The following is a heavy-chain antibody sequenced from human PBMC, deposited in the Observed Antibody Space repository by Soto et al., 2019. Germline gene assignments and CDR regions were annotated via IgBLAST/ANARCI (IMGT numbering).Heavy chain of an antibody. CDR3: TTFGTGTTHFDY. D-gene: IGHD1-7*01. V-gene: IGHV3-15*01. CDR1: GFTFSNAW. CDR2: IKSKTDGGTT. Sequence: GESLKISCAASGFTFSNAWMSWVRQAPGKGLEWVGRIKSKTDGGTTDYAAPVKGRFTISRDDSKNTLYLQMNSLKTEDTAVYYCTTFGTGTTHFDYWGQGTLVTVSS. J-gene: IGHJ4*02.